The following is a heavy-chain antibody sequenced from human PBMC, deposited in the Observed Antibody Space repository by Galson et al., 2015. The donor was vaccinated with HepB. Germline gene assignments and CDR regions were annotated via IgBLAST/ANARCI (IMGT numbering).Heavy chain of an antibody. CDR2: IWYDGSNK. Sequence: SLRLSCAASGFTFSSYGMHWVRQAPGKGLEWVAVIWYDGSNKYYADSVKGRFTISRDNSKNTLYLQMNSLRAEDTAVYYCARDRRAYCGGDCYPDSWGQGTLVPVSS. CDR1: GFTFSSYG. CDR3: ARDRRAYCGGDCYPDS. V-gene: IGHV3-33*08. D-gene: IGHD2-21*02. J-gene: IGHJ4*02.